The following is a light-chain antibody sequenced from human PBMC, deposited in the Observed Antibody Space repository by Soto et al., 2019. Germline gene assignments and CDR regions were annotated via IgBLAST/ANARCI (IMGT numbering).Light chain of an antibody. CDR2: GAS. Sequence: EIVLTQSPGILSLSPGERATLCCRASQSVSNDFLAWYQQKPGQAPRLLIYGASTRATDVPDRFSGSGSGADFTLSISRLEPEDFAVYYCQQYGSSPPRTFGQGTKGDIK. J-gene: IGKJ1*01. CDR3: QQYGSSPPRT. CDR1: QSVSNDF. V-gene: IGKV3-20*01.